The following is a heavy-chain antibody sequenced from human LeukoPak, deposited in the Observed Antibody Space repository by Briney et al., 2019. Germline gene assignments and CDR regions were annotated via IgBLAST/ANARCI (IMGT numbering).Heavy chain of an antibody. V-gene: IGHV3-74*01. CDR1: GFTFSNYW. Sequence: GGSLRLSCAASGFTFSNYWMHWVRQAPGKGLLWVSRSSGDGSITSYADSVKGRFTISRDNAKNTLYLQMNSLRVEDTAVYYCAREASGNSWGQGTLVTVSS. D-gene: IGHD1-26*01. CDR2: SSGDGSIT. J-gene: IGHJ4*02. CDR3: AREASGNS.